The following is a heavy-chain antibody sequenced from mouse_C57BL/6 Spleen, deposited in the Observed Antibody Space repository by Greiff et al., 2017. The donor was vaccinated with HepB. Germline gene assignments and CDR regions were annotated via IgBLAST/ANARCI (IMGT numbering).Heavy chain of an antibody. Sequence: VKLKQPGTELVKPGASVKLSCKASGYTFTSYWMHWVKQRPGQGLEWIGNINPSNGGTNYNEKFKSKATLTVDKSSSTAYMQLSSLTSEDSAVYYCARGGWLPHFFAYWGQGTLVTVSA. V-gene: IGHV1-53*01. CDR2: INPSNGGT. D-gene: IGHD2-3*01. CDR3: ARGGWLPHFFAY. CDR1: GYTFTSYW. J-gene: IGHJ3*01.